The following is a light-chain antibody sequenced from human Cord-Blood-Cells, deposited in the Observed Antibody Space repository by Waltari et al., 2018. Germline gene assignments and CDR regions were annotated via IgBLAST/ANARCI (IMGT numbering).Light chain of an antibody. V-gene: IGLV2-23*02. CDR1: SSDVGRYKL. CDR2: EVS. CDR3: CSYAGSSTYVV. J-gene: IGLJ2*01. Sequence: QSALTQPASVSGSPGQSITISCTGTSSDVGRYKLLSWYQQHPGKAPKLMIYEVSKRPSGVSNRFSGSKSGNTASLTISGLQAEDEADYYCCSYAGSSTYVVFGGGTKLTVL.